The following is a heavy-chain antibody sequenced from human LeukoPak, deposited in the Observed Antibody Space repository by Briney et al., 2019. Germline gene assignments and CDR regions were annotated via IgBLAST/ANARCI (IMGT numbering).Heavy chain of an antibody. V-gene: IGHV4-39*01. CDR3: YLNALFDY. D-gene: IGHD2-2*01. Sequence: PSETLSLTCTVSGGSISSSSYYWGWIRQPPGKGLEWIGSIYYSGSTYYNPSLKSRVTISVDTSKNQFSLKLSSVTAADTAVYYCYLNALFDYWGQGTLVTVSS. CDR1: GGSISSSSYY. CDR2: IYYSGST. J-gene: IGHJ4*02.